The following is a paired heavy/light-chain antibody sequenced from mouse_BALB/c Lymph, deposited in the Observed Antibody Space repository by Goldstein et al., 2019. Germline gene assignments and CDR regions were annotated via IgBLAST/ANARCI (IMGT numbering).Heavy chain of an antibody. CDR1: GYTFTSYW. J-gene: IGHJ2*01. V-gene: IGHV1S81*02. CDR2: INPSNGRT. D-gene: IGHD2-1*01. CDR3: ACIYYGNYVGVDY. Sequence: QVQLQQPGAELVKPGASVKLSCKASGYTFTSYWMHWVKQRPGQGLEWIGEINPSNGRTNYNEKFKSKATLTVDKSSSTAYMQLSSLTSEDSAVYYCACIYYGNYVGVDYWGQGTTLTVSS.
Light chain of an antibody. CDR3: WQGTHFQWT. J-gene: IGKJ1*01. CDR1: QSLLDSDGKTY. CDR2: LVS. V-gene: IGKV1-135*01. Sequence: DVVMTQTPLTLSVTIGQPASISCKSSQSLLDSDGKTYLNWLLQRPGQSPKRLIYLVSKLDSGVPDRFTGSGSGTDFTLKISRVEAEDLGVYYCWQGTHFQWTFGGGTKLEIK.